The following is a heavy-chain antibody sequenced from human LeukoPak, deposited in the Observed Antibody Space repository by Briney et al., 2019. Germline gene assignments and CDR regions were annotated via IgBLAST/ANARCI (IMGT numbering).Heavy chain of an antibody. CDR3: ARLSGYSSGWLIDY. D-gene: IGHD6-19*01. V-gene: IGHV4-39*01. CDR2: IYYSGST. CDR1: GGSISSSSYY. J-gene: IGHJ4*02. Sequence: SETLSLTCTVSGGSISSSSYYWGWLRQPPGKGLEWVGSIYYSGSTYYNPSLKSRVTISVDTSKNQFSLKLSSVSAADTAVYYCARLSGYSSGWLIDYWGQGTLVTVSS.